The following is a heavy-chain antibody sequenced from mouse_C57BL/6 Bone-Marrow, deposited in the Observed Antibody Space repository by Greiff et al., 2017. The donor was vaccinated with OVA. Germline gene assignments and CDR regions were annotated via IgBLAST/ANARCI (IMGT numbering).Heavy chain of an antibody. D-gene: IGHD2-3*01. CDR2: IWRGGST. V-gene: IGHV2-5*01. Sequence: VQLQQSGPGLVQPSQSLSITCTVSGFSLTSYGVHWVRQSPGKGLEWLGVIWRGGSTDYNAAFMSRLSITKDNSKSQVFFKMNSLQADDTAIYYCAKNGPYDGYYLYWYFDVWGTGTTVTVSS. CDR1: GFSLTSYG. CDR3: AKNGPYDGYYLYWYFDV. J-gene: IGHJ1*03.